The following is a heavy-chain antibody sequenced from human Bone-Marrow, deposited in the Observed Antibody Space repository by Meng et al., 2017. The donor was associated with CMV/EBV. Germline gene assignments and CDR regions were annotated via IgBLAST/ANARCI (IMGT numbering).Heavy chain of an antibody. CDR3: AGQGPPPMGYY. D-gene: IGHD1-26*01. Sequence: CKGSGYTFTNYWIAWVRQMPGKGLEWMGIIYPGDSDTRYGQSFQGQVTISADKSISTAYLHWSSLKASDTAMYYCAGQGPPPMGYYWGQGTLVTVSS. CDR1: GYTFTNYW. V-gene: IGHV5-51*01. CDR2: IYPGDSDT. J-gene: IGHJ4*02.